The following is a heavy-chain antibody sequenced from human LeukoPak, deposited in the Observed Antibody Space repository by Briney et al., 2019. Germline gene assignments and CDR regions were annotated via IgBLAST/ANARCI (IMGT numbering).Heavy chain of an antibody. CDR1: GGTFYSHA. CDR2: IIPIFGTA. Sequence: SVKVSCKTSGGTFYSHAINWVRQAPGQGLEWMGGIIPIFGTANYAQKFQGRVTITTDESTSTAYMELSSLRSEDTAVYYCASVRSSSSPRRYNWFDPWGQGTLVTVSS. V-gene: IGHV1-69*05. CDR3: ASVRSSSSPRRYNWFDP. D-gene: IGHD6-13*01. J-gene: IGHJ5*02.